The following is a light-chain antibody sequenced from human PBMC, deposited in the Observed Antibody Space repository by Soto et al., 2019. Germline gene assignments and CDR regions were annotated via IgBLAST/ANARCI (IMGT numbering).Light chain of an antibody. CDR2: VNSDGSH. CDR1: SGHSTFA. CDR3: QTWGTGYHVV. Sequence: QLVLTQSPSASASLGASVKLTCTLSSGHSTFAIAWHQQQPEKGPRYLMEVNSDGSHTKGDGIPDRFSGSSSGDERYLTISRLQSEDEADYYCQTWGTGYHVVFGGGTKLTVL. J-gene: IGLJ2*01. V-gene: IGLV4-69*01.